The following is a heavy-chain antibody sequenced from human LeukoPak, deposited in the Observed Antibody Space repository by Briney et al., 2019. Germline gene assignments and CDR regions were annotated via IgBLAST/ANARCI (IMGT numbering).Heavy chain of an antibody. CDR3: AREAWVGDNHDDYYGMDV. Sequence: SVKVSCKASGGTFISYAISWVRQAPGQGLEWMGGIIPIFGTANYAQKFQGRVTITADESTSTAYMELSSLRSEDTAVYYCAREAWVGDNHDDYYGMDVWGQGTTVTVSS. D-gene: IGHD3-10*01. CDR1: GGTFISYA. CDR2: IIPIFGTA. V-gene: IGHV1-69*13. J-gene: IGHJ6*02.